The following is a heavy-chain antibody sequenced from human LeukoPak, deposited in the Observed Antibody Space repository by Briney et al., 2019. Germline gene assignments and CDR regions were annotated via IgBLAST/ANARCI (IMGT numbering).Heavy chain of an antibody. CDR2: IYYSGST. J-gene: IGHJ6*02. CDR3: ARDHRSGTYGMDV. Sequence: SETLSLTCTVSGGSISSGGYYWGWIRQHPGKGLEWIGYIYYSGSTYYNPSLKSRVTISVDTSKNQFSLKLSSVTAADTAVYYCARDHRSGTYGMDVWGQGTTVTVSS. V-gene: IGHV4-31*03. CDR1: GGSISSGGYY. D-gene: IGHD3-10*01.